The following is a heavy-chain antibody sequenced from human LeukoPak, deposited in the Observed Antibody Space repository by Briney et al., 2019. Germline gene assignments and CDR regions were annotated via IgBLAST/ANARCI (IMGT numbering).Heavy chain of an antibody. J-gene: IGHJ1*01. CDR1: GFTFDDYA. V-gene: IGHV3-9*01. Sequence: GGSLRLSCAASGFTFDDYAMHWVRQAPGKGLEWVSGISWNSGSIGYADSVKGRFTISRDNAKNSLYLQMNSLRAEDTALYYCAKDLRKQQSLPGRFQHWGQGTLVTVSS. CDR2: ISWNSGSI. CDR3: AKDLRKQQSLPGRFQH. D-gene: IGHD6-13*01.